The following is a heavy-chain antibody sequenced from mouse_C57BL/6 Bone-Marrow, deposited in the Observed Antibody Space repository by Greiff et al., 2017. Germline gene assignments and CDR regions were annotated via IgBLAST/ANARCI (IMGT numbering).Heavy chain of an antibody. D-gene: IGHD4-1*01. CDR2: ILPGSGST. CDR3: ARTGTWNYYAMDY. V-gene: IGHV1-9*01. CDR1: GYTFTGYW. Sequence: QVQLQQSGAELMKPGASVKLSCKATGYTFTGYWIEWVKQRPGHGLEWIGEILPGSGSTNYNEKFKGKATFTADTSSNTAYMQLSSLTTEDSASEYCARTGTWNYYAMDYGGQGTSVTVSS. J-gene: IGHJ4*01.